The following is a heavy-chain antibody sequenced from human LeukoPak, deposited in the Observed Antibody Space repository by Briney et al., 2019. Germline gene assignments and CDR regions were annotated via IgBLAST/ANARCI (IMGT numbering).Heavy chain of an antibody. Sequence: PGGSLRLSCAASGFIFSDYTMNWVRQAPGKGLEWVSSTSRGSGSIYYADSVRGRFTISRVNAKNLVYLQMNSLRPEDTAVYYCARSKPSDAFETWGQGTMVTVSS. V-gene: IGHV3-21*06. CDR1: GFIFSDYT. CDR3: ARSKPSDAFET. J-gene: IGHJ3*02. CDR2: TSRGSGSI.